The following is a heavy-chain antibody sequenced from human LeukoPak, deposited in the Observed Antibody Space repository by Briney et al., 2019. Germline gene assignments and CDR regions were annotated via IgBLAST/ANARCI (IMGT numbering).Heavy chain of an antibody. V-gene: IGHV1-2*02. D-gene: IGHD1-7*01. Sequence: ASVKVSCKASGYTFTGYFMHWVRQAPGQGLEWMGWINPNSGGTNYAQKFQGRVTMARDTSISTAYMELSRLRSDDTAVYYCARGGVNWDFTYYFDYWGQGTLVTVSS. CDR3: ARGGVNWDFTYYFDY. CDR2: INPNSGGT. J-gene: IGHJ4*02. CDR1: GYTFTGYF.